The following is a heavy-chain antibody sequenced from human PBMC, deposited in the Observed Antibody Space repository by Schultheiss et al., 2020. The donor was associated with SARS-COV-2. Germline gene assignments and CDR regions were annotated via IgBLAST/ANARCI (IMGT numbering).Heavy chain of an antibody. CDR3: ARGVGTPDSWFDP. Sequence: ASVKVSCKASGGTFSSYAISWVRQAPGQGLEWMGWISAYNGNTNYAQKFQGRVTMTRDTSITTAYMELSSLRSDDTAVYYCARGVGTPDSWFDPWGQGTLVTVSS. J-gene: IGHJ5*02. D-gene: IGHD1-1*01. CDR2: ISAYNGNT. V-gene: IGHV1-18*01. CDR1: GGTFSSYA.